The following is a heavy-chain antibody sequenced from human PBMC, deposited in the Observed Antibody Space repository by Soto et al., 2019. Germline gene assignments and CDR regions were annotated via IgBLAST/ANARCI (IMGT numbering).Heavy chain of an antibody. V-gene: IGHV4-59*02. Sequence: SETLSLTCTVSGVSVSTYYWSWIRQPPGKGLEWIAYIYYSGSTNYNPSLKSRVTISVDTSKNQFSLKLTSVTAADTAVYYCARSYDGSGPNSGGYGFDIWGHGTMVTVSS. J-gene: IGHJ3*02. CDR3: ARSYDGSGPNSGGYGFDI. D-gene: IGHD3-22*01. CDR2: IYYSGST. CDR1: GVSVSTYY.